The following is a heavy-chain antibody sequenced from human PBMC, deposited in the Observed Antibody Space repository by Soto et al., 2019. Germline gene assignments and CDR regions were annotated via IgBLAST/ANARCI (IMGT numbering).Heavy chain of an antibody. V-gene: IGHV4-39*07. CDR1: GGSISSSSYY. Sequence: PSETLSLTCTVSGGSISSSSYYWGWIRQPPGKGLEWIGSIYYSGSTNYNPSLKSRVTISVDTSKNQFSLKLSSVTAADTAVYYCASVAWGSSSGLVRSSLGLDYWGQRTLVTVSS. CDR2: IYYSGST. J-gene: IGHJ4*02. D-gene: IGHD6-6*01. CDR3: ASVAWGSSSGLVRSSLGLDY.